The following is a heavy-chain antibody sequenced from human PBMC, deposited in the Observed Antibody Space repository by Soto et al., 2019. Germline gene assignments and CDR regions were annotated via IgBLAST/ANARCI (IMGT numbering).Heavy chain of an antibody. D-gene: IGHD1-26*01. CDR2: IVVDSNTA. Sequence: QVVLLQSGAEVKEPGSSVRVSCQVSGSTFNNFAFSWVRQAPGHGPEWMGGIVVDSNTAEYSQRFQDRVTITADTSTDTLYMELGSLTFEDTVVYYCARAIKRWEVNYYFDFWGQGTLVTVSS. CDR3: ARAIKRWEVNYYFDF. J-gene: IGHJ4*02. CDR1: GSTFNNFA. V-gene: IGHV1-69*06.